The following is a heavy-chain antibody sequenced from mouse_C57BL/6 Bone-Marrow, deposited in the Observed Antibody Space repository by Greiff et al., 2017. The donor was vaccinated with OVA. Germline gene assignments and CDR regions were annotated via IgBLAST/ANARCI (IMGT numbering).Heavy chain of an antibody. CDR1: GFTFSSYG. Sequence: EVMLVESGGDLVNPGGSLKLSCAASGFTFSSYGMSWVRLTPDKRLEWVATISSGGSYTYYPDSVKGRFTISRDNAKNTLYLQMSSLKSEDTAMYYCARQGGAWFAYWGQGTLVTVSA. CDR3: ARQGGAWFAY. J-gene: IGHJ3*01. V-gene: IGHV5-6*01. CDR2: ISSGGSYT.